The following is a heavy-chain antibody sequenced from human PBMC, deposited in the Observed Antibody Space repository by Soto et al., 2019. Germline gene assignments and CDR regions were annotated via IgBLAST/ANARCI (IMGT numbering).Heavy chain of an antibody. D-gene: IGHD2-21*02. J-gene: IGHJ3*02. CDR3: ARGSSPYCGGDCYSGTRPNDAFDI. CDR1: GYTFTSYY. Sequence: ASVKVSCKASGYTFTSYYMHWVRQAPGQGLEWMGIINPSGGSTSYAQKFQGRVTMTRDTSTSTVYMELSSLRSEDTAVYYCARGSSPYCGGDCYSGTRPNDAFDIWGQGTMVTVSS. CDR2: INPSGGST. V-gene: IGHV1-46*01.